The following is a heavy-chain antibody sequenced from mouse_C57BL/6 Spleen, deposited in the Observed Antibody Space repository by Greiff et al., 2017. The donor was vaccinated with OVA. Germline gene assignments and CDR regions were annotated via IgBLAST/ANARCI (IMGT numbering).Heavy chain of an antibody. V-gene: IGHV14-4*01. Sequence: VQLKESGAELVRPGASVKLSCTASGFNIKDDYMHWVKQRPEQGLEWIGWIDPENGDTEYASKFQGKATITADTSSNTAYLQLSSLTSEDTAVYYCTRDYSNYERAMDYWGQGTSVTVSS. D-gene: IGHD2-5*01. CDR2: IDPENGDT. CDR3: TRDYSNYERAMDY. CDR1: GFNIKDDY. J-gene: IGHJ4*01.